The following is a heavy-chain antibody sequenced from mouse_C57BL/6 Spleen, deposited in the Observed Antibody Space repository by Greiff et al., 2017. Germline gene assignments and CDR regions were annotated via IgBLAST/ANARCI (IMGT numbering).Heavy chain of an antibody. J-gene: IGHJ2*01. CDR3: AREGFIYGSLDY. D-gene: IGHD1-1*01. CDR1: GYSITSGYY. CDR2: ISYDGSN. V-gene: IGHV3-6*01. Sequence: VQLQQSGPGLVKPSQSLSLTCSVTGYSITSGYYWNWIRQFPGNKLEWMGYISYDGSNNYNPSLKNRISITRDTSKNQFFLKLNSVTTEDTATYYCAREGFIYGSLDYWGQGTTLTVSS.